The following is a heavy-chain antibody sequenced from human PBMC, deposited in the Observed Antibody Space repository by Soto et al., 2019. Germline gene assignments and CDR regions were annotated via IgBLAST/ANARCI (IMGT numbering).Heavy chain of an antibody. J-gene: IGHJ4*02. CDR1: GGSVSSGSYY. V-gene: IGHV4-61*01. D-gene: IGHD3-9*01. CDR3: ASTMYYDILTGYYPIFDY. CDR2: IYYSGST. Sequence: PSETLSLTCTVSGGSVSSGSYYWSWIRQPPGKGLEWIGYIYYSGSTNYNPSLKSRVTISVDTSKNQFSLKLSSVTAADTAVYYCASTMYYDILTGYYPIFDYWGQGTLVTSPQ.